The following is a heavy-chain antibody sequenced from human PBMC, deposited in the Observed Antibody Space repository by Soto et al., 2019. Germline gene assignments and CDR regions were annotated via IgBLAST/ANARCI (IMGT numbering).Heavy chain of an antibody. J-gene: IGHJ6*02. CDR1: GGSVSSGSYY. CDR2: IYYSGST. V-gene: IGHV4-61*01. Sequence: SETLSLTCTVSGGSVSSGSYYWSWIRQPPGKGLEWIGYIYYSGSTNYNPSLKSRVTISVDTSKNQFSLKLSSVTAADTAVYYCARDALVNYYYYGMDVWGQGTTVTVYS. CDR3: ARDALVNYYYYGMDV. D-gene: IGHD2-8*02.